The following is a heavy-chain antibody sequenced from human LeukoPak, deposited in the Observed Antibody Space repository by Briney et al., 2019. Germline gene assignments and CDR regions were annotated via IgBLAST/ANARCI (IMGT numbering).Heavy chain of an antibody. CDR3: VRRVDYYGSGSYFYYDY. D-gene: IGHD3-10*01. J-gene: IGHJ4*02. CDR2: THYSGTT. V-gene: IGHV4-39*01. CDR1: GGSISSSGYY. Sequence: SETLSLTCTVAGGSISSSGYYWDWIRQPPGKGLDWIGTTHYSGTTFYKSSLESRLTMSVDTSKNQFSLKLSSVTAADTAVYYCVRRVDYYGSGSYFYYDYWGQGTLVTVSS.